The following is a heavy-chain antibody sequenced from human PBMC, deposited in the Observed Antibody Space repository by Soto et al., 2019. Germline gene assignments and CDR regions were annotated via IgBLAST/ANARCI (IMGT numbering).Heavy chain of an antibody. Sequence: LGESLKISCKGSGYSFTTYWITWVRQMPGKGLEWMGSIDPSDSYTNYSPSFQGHVTISADKSISTAYLQWSSLEASDTAMFYCARHGEWKANFFDYWGQGTLVTVSS. V-gene: IGHV5-10-1*01. CDR1: GYSFTTYW. CDR2: IDPSDSYT. J-gene: IGHJ4*02. D-gene: IGHD3-10*01. CDR3: ARHGEWKANFFDY.